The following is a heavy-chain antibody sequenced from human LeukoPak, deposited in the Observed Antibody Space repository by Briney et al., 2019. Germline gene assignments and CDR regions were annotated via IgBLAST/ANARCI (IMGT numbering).Heavy chain of an antibody. V-gene: IGHV3-72*01. D-gene: IGHD1-26*01. CDR3: ARGGSYRHFDY. CDR1: GFTFSDHY. CDR2: IRGKANSYST. Sequence: SGGSLRLSCAASGFTFSDHYMDWVRQAPGKGLEWVGRIRGKANSYSTEYAASVKGRFTISRDDSENSLYVQMNSLKTEDTAVYYCARGGSYRHFDYWGQGTLVTVSS. J-gene: IGHJ4*02.